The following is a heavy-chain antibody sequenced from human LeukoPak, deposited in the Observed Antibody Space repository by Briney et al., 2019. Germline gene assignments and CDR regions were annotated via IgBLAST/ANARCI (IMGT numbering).Heavy chain of an antibody. V-gene: IGHV3-23*01. CDR1: GLMFSTND. J-gene: IGHJ2*01. Sequence: GGSLRLSCAASGLMFSTNDMSWVRQAPGKGLEWVSAISGSGDGTTYDDSVKGRFTISRDNSKNTLYLQMNSLRAEDTAVYYCAKAVGQWSFDLWGRGALVTVSS. CDR2: ISGSGDGT. CDR3: AKAVGQWSFDL.